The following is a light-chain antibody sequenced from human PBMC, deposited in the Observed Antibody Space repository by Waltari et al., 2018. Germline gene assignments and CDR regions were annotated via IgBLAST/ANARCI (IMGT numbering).Light chain of an antibody. CDR2: EVT. CDR3: CSYAGTSSWV. V-gene: IGLV2-23*02. Sequence: QSALTQPASMSGSPGHPITLPCAGTCEDAGGHNLVPWYQQHPGKAPKLIIFEVTKRPSGVSYRFSGSRSGNTASLTLSGLQPEDEAAYYCCSYAGTSSWVFGGGTNVTVL. CDR1: CEDAGGHNL. J-gene: IGLJ3*02.